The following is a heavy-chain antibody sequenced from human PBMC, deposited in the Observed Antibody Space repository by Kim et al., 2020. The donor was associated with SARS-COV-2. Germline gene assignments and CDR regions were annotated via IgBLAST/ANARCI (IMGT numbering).Heavy chain of an antibody. J-gene: IGHJ4*02. V-gene: IGHV3-23*01. CDR1: GFTFSSYA. D-gene: IGHD3-9*01. Sequence: GGSLRLSCAASGFTFSSYAMSWVRQAPGKGLEWVSAISGSGGSTYYADSVKGRFTISRDNSKNTLYLQMNSLRAEDTAVYYCAKDVYYDILTGYYPPGYWGQGTLVTVSS. CDR3: AKDVYYDILTGYYPPGY. CDR2: ISGSGGST.